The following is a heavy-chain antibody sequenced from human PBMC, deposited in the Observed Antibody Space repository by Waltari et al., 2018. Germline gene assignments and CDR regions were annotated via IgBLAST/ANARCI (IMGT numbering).Heavy chain of an antibody. J-gene: IGHJ3*01. CDR2: MTSDERTI. Sequence: EVQLVESGGGLVKPGGSRRFSCAASGFNFRVYSMNWVRQAPGKGLEWVSYMTSDERTIYYADSVEGRFTISRDNAKGSVYLQMNSLRAEDTAVYYCARSVEGAFDVWGQGTMVTVSS. CDR3: ARSVEGAFDV. CDR1: GFNFRVYS. V-gene: IGHV3-48*01.